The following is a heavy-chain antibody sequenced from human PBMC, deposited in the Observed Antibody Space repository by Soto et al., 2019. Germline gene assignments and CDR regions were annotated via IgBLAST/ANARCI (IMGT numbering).Heavy chain of an antibody. CDR3: VKNSGWFNT. CDR2: ILDTGTTV. J-gene: IGHJ5*02. D-gene: IGHD3-10*01. Sequence: EFHVLESGGGWAQPGGSLRLSCAASGFPFSSTDMSWVRQAPGKGLEWVSTILDTGTTVFYADSVKGRFTVSRDNSNNTLYVQMNNLRAGDTAVYYCVKNSGWFNTWGQGALVTVS. V-gene: IGHV3-23*01. CDR1: GFPFSSTD.